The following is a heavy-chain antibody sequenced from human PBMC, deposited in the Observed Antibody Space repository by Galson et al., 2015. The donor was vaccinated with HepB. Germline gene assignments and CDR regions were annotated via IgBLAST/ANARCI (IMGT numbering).Heavy chain of an antibody. J-gene: IGHJ4*02. Sequence: SETLSLTCTVSGGSISSSSYYWGWIRQPPGKGLEWIGSIYYSGSTYYNPSLKSRVTISVDTSKNQFSLKLSSVTAADTAVYYCARDGTGYYSSYFDYWGQGTLVAVAS. CDR2: IYYSGST. V-gene: IGHV4-39*07. D-gene: IGHD3/OR15-3a*01. CDR1: GGSISSSSYY. CDR3: ARDGTGYYSSYFDY.